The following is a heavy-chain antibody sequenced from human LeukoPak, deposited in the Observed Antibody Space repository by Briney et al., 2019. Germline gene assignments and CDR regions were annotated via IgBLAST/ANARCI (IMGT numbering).Heavy chain of an antibody. CDR3: ARRYCSSTSCYLNFYYYYGMDV. Sequence: HPGGSLRLSCAASGFTFSSYAMSWVRQAPGKGLEWVSAISGSGGSTYYADSVKGRFTISRDNSKNTLYLQMNSLRAEDTAVYYCARRYCSSTSCYLNFYYYYGMDVWGQGTTVTVSS. CDR1: GFTFSSYA. CDR2: ISGSGGST. J-gene: IGHJ6*02. V-gene: IGHV3-23*01. D-gene: IGHD2-2*01.